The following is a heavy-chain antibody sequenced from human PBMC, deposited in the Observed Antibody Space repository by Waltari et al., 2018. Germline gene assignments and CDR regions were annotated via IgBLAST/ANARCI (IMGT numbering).Heavy chain of an antibody. CDR3: ARAFTEGYYDSSGYSYVDY. CDR1: GGSISSSSYY. V-gene: IGHV4-39*07. D-gene: IGHD3-22*01. CDR2: IYYSGST. J-gene: IGHJ4*02. Sequence: QLQLQESGPGLVKPSETLSLTCTVSGGSISSSSYYWGWIRQPPGQGLEWIGSIYYSGSTYYNPSLKSRVTISVDTSKNQFSLKLSSVTAADTAVYYCARAFTEGYYDSSGYSYVDYWGQGTLVTVSS.